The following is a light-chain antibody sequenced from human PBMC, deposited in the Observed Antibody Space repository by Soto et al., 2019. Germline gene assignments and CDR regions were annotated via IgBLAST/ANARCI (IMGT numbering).Light chain of an antibody. V-gene: IGLV2-14*01. CDR3: SSYTSSTFWV. CDR1: SSDVGGYNY. CDR2: EVS. Sequence: QSALTQPASVSGSPGQSITISCTGTSSDVGGYNYVSWYQQHPGKAPKLMIYEVSNRPSGVSNRFSGSKSGNTASLTISGLQAEDEADYYWSSYTSSTFWVFGGGTKLTVL. J-gene: IGLJ3*02.